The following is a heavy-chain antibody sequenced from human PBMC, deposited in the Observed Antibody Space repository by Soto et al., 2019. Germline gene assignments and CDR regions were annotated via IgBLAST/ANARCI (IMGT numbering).Heavy chain of an antibody. Sequence: SQTLSLTCTVSDAYISENYWSWIRPPPGKGLEWIGYIYDSGNTNYSPSLQSRVTMSVDRSKNQFSLALNSVTAADTAVYYCARYRRGTGWYYIDYWGQGTLVPVSS. J-gene: IGHJ4*02. CDR2: IYDSGNT. D-gene: IGHD6-19*01. CDR3: ARYRRGTGWYYIDY. CDR1: DAYISENY. V-gene: IGHV4-59*01.